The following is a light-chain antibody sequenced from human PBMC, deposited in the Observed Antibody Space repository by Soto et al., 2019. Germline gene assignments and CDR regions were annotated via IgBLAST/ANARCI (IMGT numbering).Light chain of an antibody. Sequence: EIVMRQSPATLSVSPGQRATLSCRASQSVRTTVAWYHQRPGQAPRLLIYGASTRATGVPDRFSGGGSGTDFTLTVISXQSEDFGIYYCQQYTDWPTTFGRGTKVDIK. CDR3: QQYTDWPTT. CDR2: GAS. CDR1: QSVRTT. J-gene: IGKJ1*01. V-gene: IGKV3-15*01.